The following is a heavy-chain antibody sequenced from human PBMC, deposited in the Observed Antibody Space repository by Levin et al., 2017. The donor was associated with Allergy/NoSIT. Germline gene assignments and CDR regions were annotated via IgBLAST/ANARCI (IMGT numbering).Heavy chain of an antibody. V-gene: IGHV3-48*01. CDR3: ATAAAFVLSHDY. Sequence: PGESLKISCAASGFTFSGYAMNWVRQAPGKGLDWISYISNSGSTTSYADSVQGRFTSSRDNAKNSLFLQMNSLRAEDTAVYFCATAAAFVLSHDYWGQGTLVTVSS. D-gene: IGHD6-13*01. J-gene: IGHJ4*02. CDR2: ISNSGSTT. CDR1: GFTFSGYA.